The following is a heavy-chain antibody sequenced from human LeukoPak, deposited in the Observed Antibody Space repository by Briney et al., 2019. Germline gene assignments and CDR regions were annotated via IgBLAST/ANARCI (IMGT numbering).Heavy chain of an antibody. V-gene: IGHV3-9*01. Sequence: GRXXRLSCAASGFTFDDYAMHWVRQAPGKGLEWVSGISWNSGSIVYADSVKGRFTISRDNAKNSLYLQMNSLRAEDTALYYCAKVGGYGDYVGYFDYWGQGTLVTVSS. CDR3: AKVGGYGDYVGYFDY. CDR1: GFTFDDYA. CDR2: ISWNSGSI. J-gene: IGHJ4*02. D-gene: IGHD4-17*01.